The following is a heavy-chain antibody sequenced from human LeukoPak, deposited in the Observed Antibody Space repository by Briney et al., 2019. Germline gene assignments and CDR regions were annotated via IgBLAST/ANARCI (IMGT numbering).Heavy chain of an antibody. V-gene: IGHV4-34*01. CDR3: ARDLEQWLARGAFDY. J-gene: IGHJ4*02. CDR1: GGSFSGYY. CDR2: INHSGST. D-gene: IGHD6-19*01. Sequence: SETLSLTCAVYGGSFSGYYWSWIRQPPGKGLEWIGEINHSGSTNYNPSLKSRVTISVDTSKNQFSLKLSPVTAADTAVYYCARDLEQWLARGAFDYWGQGTLVTVSS.